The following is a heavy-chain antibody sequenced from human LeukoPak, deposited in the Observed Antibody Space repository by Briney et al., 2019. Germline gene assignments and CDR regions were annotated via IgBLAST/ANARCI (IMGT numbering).Heavy chain of an antibody. CDR1: TFTFSSYT. D-gene: IGHD3-10*01. CDR2: ISPSGNST. CDR3: VRDFLGESGAGGY. Sequence: PGGSLRLSCATSTFTFSSYTMNWVRQAPGTGLEWVSSISPSGNSTYHADSVKGRFTISRDNAENSLYMQMNSLRAEDTGVYYCVRDFLGESGAGGYWGQGTLVTVSS. J-gene: IGHJ4*02. V-gene: IGHV3-21*01.